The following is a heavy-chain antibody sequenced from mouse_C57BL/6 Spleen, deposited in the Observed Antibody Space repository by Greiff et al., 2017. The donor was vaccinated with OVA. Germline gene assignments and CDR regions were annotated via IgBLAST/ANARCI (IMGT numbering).Heavy chain of an antibody. CDR3: ASPYSNYSYWYFDV. D-gene: IGHD2-5*01. V-gene: IGHV1-26*01. Sequence: VQLQQSGPELVKPGASVKISCKASGYTFTDYYMNWVKQSHGKSLEWIGDINPNNGGTSYNQKFKGKATLTVDKSSSTAYMKLRSLTSEDSAVYYCASPYSNYSYWYFDVWGTGTTVTVSS. CDR2: INPNNGGT. CDR1: GYTFTDYY. J-gene: IGHJ1*03.